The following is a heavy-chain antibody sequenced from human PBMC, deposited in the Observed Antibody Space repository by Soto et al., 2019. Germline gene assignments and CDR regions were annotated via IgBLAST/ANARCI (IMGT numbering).Heavy chain of an antibody. CDR3: ARYDSSGYYWPYYYYGMDV. J-gene: IGHJ6*02. V-gene: IGHV3-21*01. CDR2: ISDSSSYI. Sequence: GGSLRLSCAASGFSFSSYSMNWVRQAPGKGLEWVSSISDSSSYIYYADSVKGRFTISRDNAKNSLYLQMNSLRAEDTAVYYCARYDSSGYYWPYYYYGMDVWGQGTTVTVSS. CDR1: GFSFSSYS. D-gene: IGHD3-22*01.